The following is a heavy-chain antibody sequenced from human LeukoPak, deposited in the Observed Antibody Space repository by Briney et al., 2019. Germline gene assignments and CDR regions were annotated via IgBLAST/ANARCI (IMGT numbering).Heavy chain of an antibody. D-gene: IGHD1-26*01. J-gene: IGHJ4*02. Sequence: GGSLRLSCAATGFNVSLSYMTWVRQVPGKGLEWLAVVFGGGSKYHADSVKDRFTISRDTVRNTVDLQMKSLRVEDTAVYYCARTRSGSRDCWGQGTLVVVSS. V-gene: IGHV3-53*01. CDR1: GFNVSLSY. CDR3: ARTRSGSRDC. CDR2: VFGGGSK.